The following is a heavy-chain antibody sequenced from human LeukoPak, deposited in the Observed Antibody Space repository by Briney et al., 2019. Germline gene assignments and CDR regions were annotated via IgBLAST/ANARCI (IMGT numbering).Heavy chain of an antibody. V-gene: IGHV4-34*01. Sequence: PSETLSLLCALYGGSFSGYYWSWIRQPPGEGLEGIGSNYYNGSTYYHPSLKSQVTLSVDTSNNESSLKQTAVSAPDRAVCSCAAGSWYDRFDYWGQGTMVTVSS. D-gene: IGHD6-13*01. CDR3: AAGSWYDRFDY. CDR2: NYYNGST. J-gene: IGHJ4*01. CDR1: GGSFSGYY.